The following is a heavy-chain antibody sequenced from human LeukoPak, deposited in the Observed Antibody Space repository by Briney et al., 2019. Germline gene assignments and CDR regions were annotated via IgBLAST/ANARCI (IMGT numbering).Heavy chain of an antibody. CDR3: ASRDGYNLPLWYYYYMDV. CDR2: IIPIFGTA. CDR1: GGTFSSYA. J-gene: IGHJ6*03. V-gene: IGHV1-69*06. Sequence: GASVKVSCKASGGTFSSYAISWVRQAPGQGLEWMGGIIPIFGTANYAQRFQGRVTITADKSTSTAYMELSSLRSEDTAVYYCASRDGYNLPLWYYYYMDVWGKGTTVTVSS. D-gene: IGHD5-24*01.